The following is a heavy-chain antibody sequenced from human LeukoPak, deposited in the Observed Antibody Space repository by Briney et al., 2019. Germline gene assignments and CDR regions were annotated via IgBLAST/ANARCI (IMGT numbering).Heavy chain of an antibody. Sequence: GGSLRLTCAASGFTFSDYYMAWIRHAPGKGLEGISYISSSTSDTKYADSVKGSFTISRDNVKKSLYLQMNSLRAEDTAVYYCARDFIHRSGEADYWGQGTLVTVSS. CDR3: ARDFIHRSGEADY. CDR2: ISSSTSDT. D-gene: IGHD3-3*01. V-gene: IGHV3-11*05. CDR1: GFTFSDYY. J-gene: IGHJ4*02.